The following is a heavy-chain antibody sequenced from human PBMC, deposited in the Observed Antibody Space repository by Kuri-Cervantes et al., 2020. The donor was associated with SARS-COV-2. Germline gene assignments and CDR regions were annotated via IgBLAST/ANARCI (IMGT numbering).Heavy chain of an antibody. CDR1: GGSISTYY. V-gene: IGHV4-59*01. J-gene: IGHJ4*02. Sequence: SETLSLTCTVSGGSISTYYWSWIRQPPGKGLEWIGYIYYSGSTTYNPSLKSRVTISVDTSKNQFSLELDSVTAADTAVYYCARDLNGQLWSTGLGYWGQGTLVTVSS. CDR2: IYYSGST. D-gene: IGHD5-18*01. CDR3: ARDLNGQLWSTGLGY.